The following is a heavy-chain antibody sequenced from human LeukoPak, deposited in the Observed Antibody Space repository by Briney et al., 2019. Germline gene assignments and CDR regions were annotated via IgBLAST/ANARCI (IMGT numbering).Heavy chain of an antibody. Sequence: PGGSLRLSCAASGFTFSSYAMSWVRQAPGKGLEWVSGISTGGGSTYYADSVKGRFSISRDNSRYTLFLQMNSLRAEDTAVYYCAQRYTSVWFYFDYWGQGTLVTVSS. V-gene: IGHV3-23*01. J-gene: IGHJ4*02. CDR3: AQRYTSVWFYFDY. D-gene: IGHD6-19*01. CDR1: GFTFSSYA. CDR2: ISTGGGST.